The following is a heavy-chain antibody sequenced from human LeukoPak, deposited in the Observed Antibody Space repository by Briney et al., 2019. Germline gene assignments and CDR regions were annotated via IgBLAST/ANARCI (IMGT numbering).Heavy chain of an antibody. CDR2: IGGDGGDT. D-gene: IGHD3-22*01. Sequence: PGGSLRLSCVGSGFIFSNYAMSWVRQAPGKGLEWVSPIGGDGGDTYYADSVKGRFTISRDNSKNTLYLQMNSLRAEDTAVHYCARAAHYYDSSGYYYWGQGTLVTVSS. J-gene: IGHJ4*02. CDR3: ARAAHYYDSSGYYY. V-gene: IGHV3-23*01. CDR1: GFIFSNYA.